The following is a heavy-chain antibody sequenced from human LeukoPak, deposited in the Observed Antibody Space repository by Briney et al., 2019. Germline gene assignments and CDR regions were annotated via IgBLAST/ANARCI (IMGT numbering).Heavy chain of an antibody. J-gene: IGHJ4*02. Sequence: GGSLRLSCAASGFTVSSNYMSWVRQAPGKGLEWVAFIWYDGTNEYYADSVKGRFTISRDNSKNTLYLQMDSLRAEDSALYYCAKPYMTYYFDYWGQGTLVTVSS. CDR3: AKPYMTYYFDY. CDR1: GFTVSSNY. V-gene: IGHV3-30*02. CDR2: IWYDGTNE. D-gene: IGHD1-1*01.